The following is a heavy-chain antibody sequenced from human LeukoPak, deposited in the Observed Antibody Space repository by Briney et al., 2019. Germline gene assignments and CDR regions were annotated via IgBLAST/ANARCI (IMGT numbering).Heavy chain of an antibody. CDR2: INHSGST. Sequence: PSETLSLTCAVYGGSFSGYYWSWIRQPPGKGLEWIREINHSGSTNYNPSLKSRVTISGDTSKDQFSLKLSSVTAADTAVYYCAREAWVPAAIRRYYYYYMDVWGKGTTVTVSS. V-gene: IGHV4-34*01. D-gene: IGHD2-2*02. CDR3: AREAWVPAAIRRYYYYYMDV. J-gene: IGHJ6*03. CDR1: GGSFSGYY.